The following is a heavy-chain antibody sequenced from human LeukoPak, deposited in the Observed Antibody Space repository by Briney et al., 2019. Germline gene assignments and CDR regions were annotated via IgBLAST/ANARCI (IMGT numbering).Heavy chain of an antibody. D-gene: IGHD6-13*01. J-gene: IGHJ6*03. CDR3: ARIRVAAGMQDYYYMDV. CDR2: IIPIFGTA. V-gene: IGHV1-69*05. CDR1: GGTFSSYA. Sequence: SVKVSCKASGGTFSSYAISWVRQAPGQGHEWMGGIIPIFGTANYAQKFQGRVTITTDESTSTAYMELSSLRSEDTAVYYCARIRVAAGMQDYYYMDVWGKGTTVTVSS.